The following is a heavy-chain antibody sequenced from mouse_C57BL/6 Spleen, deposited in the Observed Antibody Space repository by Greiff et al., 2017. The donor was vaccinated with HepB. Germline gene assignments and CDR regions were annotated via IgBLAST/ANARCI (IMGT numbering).Heavy chain of an antibody. CDR1: GYTFTSYW. J-gene: IGHJ2*01. V-gene: IGHV1-50*01. D-gene: IGHD1-1*01. CDR2: IDPSDSYT. CDR3: ARRGHYGFDY. Sequence: QVQLQQPGAELVKPGASVKLSCKASGYTFTSYWMQWVKQRPGQGLEWIGEIDPSDSYTNYNQKFKGKATLTVDTSSSTAYMQLSSLTSEDAAVYYCARRGHYGFDYWGQGTTLTVSS.